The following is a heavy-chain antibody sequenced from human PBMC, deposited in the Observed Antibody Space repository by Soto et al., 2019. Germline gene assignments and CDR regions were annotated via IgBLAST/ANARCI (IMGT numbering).Heavy chain of an antibody. J-gene: IGHJ6*03. V-gene: IGHV1-8*01. D-gene: IGHD6-13*01. CDR3: ARENWGIAAAGTYYYYMDV. CDR2: MNPNSGNT. Sequence: ASVKVSCKASGYTFTSYDINWVRQATGQGLEWMGWMNPNSGNTGYAQKFQGRVTMTRNTSISTAYMELSSLRSEDTAVYYCARENWGIAAAGTYYYYMDVWGKGTTVTVSS. CDR1: GYTFTSYD.